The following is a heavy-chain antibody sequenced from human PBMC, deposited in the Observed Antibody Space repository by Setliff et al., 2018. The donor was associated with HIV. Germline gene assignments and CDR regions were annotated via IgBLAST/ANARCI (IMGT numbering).Heavy chain of an antibody. J-gene: IGHJ4*02. CDR1: GFTFSSAW. D-gene: IGHD3-22*01. Sequence: GGSLRLSCAASGFTFSSAWMIWVRQAPGKGLDWVGLISGTTDYAAPVKGRFTISRDDSRNTLFLHMNSLRAEDTAVYYCARAGVYYDSSGYCIDYWGQGTLVTVSS. V-gene: IGHV3-15*01. CDR2: ISGTT. CDR3: ARAGVYYDSSGYCIDY.